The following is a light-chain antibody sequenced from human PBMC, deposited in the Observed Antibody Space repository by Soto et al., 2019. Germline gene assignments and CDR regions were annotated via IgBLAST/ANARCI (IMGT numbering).Light chain of an antibody. CDR1: QSISNY. V-gene: IGKV1-39*01. CDR2: AAS. J-gene: IGKJ3*01. CDR3: QQSYSTPFS. Sequence: DLQMTQSPSSLSASVGDRVTITCRASQSISNYLNWYQQKPGKAPKFLIYAASSLQSGVPSRFSGSRSGTDFTPTISSLQPEDFATYYCQQSYSTPFSFGPGTKVDI.